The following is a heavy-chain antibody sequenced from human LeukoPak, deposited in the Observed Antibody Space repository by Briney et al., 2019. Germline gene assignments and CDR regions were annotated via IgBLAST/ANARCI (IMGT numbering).Heavy chain of an antibody. D-gene: IGHD6-13*01. Sequence: GESLKISCKASGYSFTSYWISWVRQMPGKGLEWMGRIDPSDSYTNYSPSFQGHVTISADKSISTAYLQWSSLKASDTAMYYCARQAAAHDAFDIWGQGTMVTVSS. CDR1: GYSFTSYW. V-gene: IGHV5-10-1*01. CDR3: ARQAAAHDAFDI. CDR2: IDPSDSYT. J-gene: IGHJ3*02.